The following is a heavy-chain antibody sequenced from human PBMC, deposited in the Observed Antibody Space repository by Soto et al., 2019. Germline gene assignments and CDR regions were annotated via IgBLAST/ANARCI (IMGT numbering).Heavy chain of an antibody. J-gene: IGHJ6*02. D-gene: IGHD6-13*01. V-gene: IGHV3-30*03. CDR3: ARERIAAAGTEDYYGMDV. CDR1: GFTFSSYG. CDR2: ISYDGSNK. Sequence: GGSLRLSCASSGFTFSSYGMHLVRQAPGKGLEWVAVISYDGSNKYYADSVKGRFTISRDNSKNTLYLQMNSLRAEDTAVYYCARERIAAAGTEDYYGMDVWGQGTTVTVSS.